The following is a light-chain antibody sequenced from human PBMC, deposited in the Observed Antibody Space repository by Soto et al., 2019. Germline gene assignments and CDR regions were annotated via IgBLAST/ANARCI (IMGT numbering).Light chain of an antibody. CDR3: QQLNFFPIT. V-gene: IGKV1-5*01. CDR1: QSISSW. Sequence: DIQMTQSPSTLSASVGDRVTITCRASQSISSWLAWYQQKPGKAPKLLIYHASSLQSGVPSRFSGSGSGTEFTLTITSLQPEDFATYYCQQLNFFPITFGQGTRLEIK. CDR2: HAS. J-gene: IGKJ5*01.